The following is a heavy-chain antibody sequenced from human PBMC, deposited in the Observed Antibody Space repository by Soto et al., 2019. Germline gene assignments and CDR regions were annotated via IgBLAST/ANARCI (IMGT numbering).Heavy chain of an antibody. CDR2: IWYDGSKK. V-gene: IGHV3-33*01. CDR3: AAYCSSISCTPFHGYS. J-gene: IGHJ4*02. Sequence: HPGGSLRLSCAASGFTFSSFGMHWVRQAPGKGLEWVSLIWYDGSKKSYGDSVKGRFTISRDNSRNTVYLQMNSLRADDTAVYYCAAYCSSISCTPFHGYSWGQGTLVTVSS. D-gene: IGHD2-2*01. CDR1: GFTFSSFG.